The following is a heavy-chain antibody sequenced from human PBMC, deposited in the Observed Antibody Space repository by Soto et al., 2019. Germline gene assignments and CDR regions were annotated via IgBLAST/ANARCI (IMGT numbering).Heavy chain of an antibody. J-gene: IGHJ4*02. Sequence: GASLRLSWAASGFTFSNFAMRWVRQAPGKGLEWVAVISYDENNKYYADSVKGRFTISRENSKNTLYLQMNSLRAEDTDVYYCAKVLTGDLDYWGQGTPVTVSS. CDR3: AKVLTGDLDY. D-gene: IGHD7-27*01. CDR1: GFTFSNFA. CDR2: ISYDENNK. V-gene: IGHV3-30*18.